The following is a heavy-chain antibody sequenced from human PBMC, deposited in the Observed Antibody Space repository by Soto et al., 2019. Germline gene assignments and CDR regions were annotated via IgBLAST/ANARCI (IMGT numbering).Heavy chain of an antibody. CDR3: ARGGDYYGSAPGYSMEV. D-gene: IGHD3-10*01. J-gene: IGHJ6*02. V-gene: IGHV1-2*02. CDR2: INPNSGGT. CDR1: GYTFTGYY. Sequence: QVPLVQSGAEVKKPGASVKVSCKASGYTFTGYYMHWVRQAPGQGLEWMGWINPNSGGTNYAQKFQGRVTMTRDTSISAAYMELSRLRSDATAVYYCARGGDYYGSAPGYSMEVWGQGTTVTVSS.